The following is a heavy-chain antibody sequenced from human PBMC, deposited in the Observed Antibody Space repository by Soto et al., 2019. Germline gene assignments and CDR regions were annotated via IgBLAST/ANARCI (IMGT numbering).Heavy chain of an antibody. CDR3: AREVGLNDYGDYDWYFDL. Sequence: QVQLVQSGAEVKKPGSSVKVSCKASGGTFSSYTISWVRQAPGQGLEWMGRIIPILGIANYAQKFQGRVTITADKSTSTAYMELSSLRSEDTAVYYCAREVGLNDYGDYDWYFDLWGRSTLVTVSS. V-gene: IGHV1-69*08. J-gene: IGHJ2*01. D-gene: IGHD4-17*01. CDR2: IIPILGIA. CDR1: GGTFSSYT.